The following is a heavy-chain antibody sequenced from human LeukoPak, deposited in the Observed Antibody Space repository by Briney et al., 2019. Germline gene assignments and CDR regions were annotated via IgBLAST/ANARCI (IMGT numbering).Heavy chain of an antibody. Sequence: SETLSLTCTVSGGSISSGGYYWSWIRQHPGKGLEWIGYIYYSGSTYYNPSLKSRVTISVDTSKNQFSLKLSSVTAADTAVYYCASPHYDFWSGPLNWFDPWGQGTLVTVSS. V-gene: IGHV4-31*03. CDR3: ASPHYDFWSGPLNWFDP. D-gene: IGHD3-3*01. CDR1: GGSISSGGYY. J-gene: IGHJ5*02. CDR2: IYYSGST.